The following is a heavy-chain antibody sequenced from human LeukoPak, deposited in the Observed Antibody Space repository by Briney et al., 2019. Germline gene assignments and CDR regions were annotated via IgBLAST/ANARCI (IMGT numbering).Heavy chain of an antibody. V-gene: IGHV4-34*01. CDR3: AREMVRPGGAKDDY. Sequence: PSETLSLTCAVYGGSFSGYYWSWIRQPPGKGLEWIGEINHSGSTNYNPSLKSRVTISVDTSKSQFSPKLSSVTAADTAVYYCAREMVRPGGAKDDYWGQETLVTVSS. J-gene: IGHJ4*02. CDR2: INHSGST. D-gene: IGHD3-10*01. CDR1: GGSFSGYY.